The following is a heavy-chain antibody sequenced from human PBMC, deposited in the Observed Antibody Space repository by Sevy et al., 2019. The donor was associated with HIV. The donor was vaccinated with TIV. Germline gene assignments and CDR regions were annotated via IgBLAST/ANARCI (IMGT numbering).Heavy chain of an antibody. V-gene: IGHV3-53*01. D-gene: IGHD3-22*01. Sequence: GGSPRLSCAASGFTVSNNYMSWVRQAPGKGLQWVSVIYSGDSTYYADSVKGRFTISRDNSKNTLYLQMNSLRAEDTAVYYCARLSVYYYDSSGYYTTGKAFDIWGQGTMVTVSS. CDR3: ARLSVYYYDSSGYYTTGKAFDI. CDR1: GFTVSNNY. J-gene: IGHJ3*02. CDR2: IYSGDST.